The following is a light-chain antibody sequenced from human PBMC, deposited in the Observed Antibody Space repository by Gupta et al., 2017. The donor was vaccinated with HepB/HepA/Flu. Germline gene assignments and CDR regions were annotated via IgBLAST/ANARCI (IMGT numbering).Light chain of an antibody. CDR3: QAWDSTTGV. J-gene: IGLJ2*01. CDR1: KLGDKY. Sequence: SYELTQPPSVSVSPGQTASITCSGDKLGDKYACWYQQKPGQSPVVVIYQDSKRPSGIPERFSGSNSGNTATLTIRGTQAMDEADYYCQAWDSTTGVFGGGTKLTVL. CDR2: QDS. V-gene: IGLV3-1*01.